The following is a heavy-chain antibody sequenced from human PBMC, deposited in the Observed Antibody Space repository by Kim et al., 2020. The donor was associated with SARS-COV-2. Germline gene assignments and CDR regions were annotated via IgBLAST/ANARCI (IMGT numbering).Heavy chain of an antibody. CDR1: GFTFSSYG. J-gene: IGHJ6*01. V-gene: IGHV3-33*01. CDR3: ARETHGLGQYRNGMDA. Sequence: GGSLRLSCAAFGFTFSSYGMQWVRQAPGKGLEWVAVIWYDGSNKYYADSVKGRFTISRDNSKKTLYMQMSSLRAVDTAVYYCARETHGLGQYRNGMDAWG. CDR2: IWYDGSNK. D-gene: IGHD4-4*01.